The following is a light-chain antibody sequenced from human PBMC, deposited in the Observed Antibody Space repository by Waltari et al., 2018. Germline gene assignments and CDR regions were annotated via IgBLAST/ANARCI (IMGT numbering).Light chain of an antibody. J-gene: IGKJ5*01. CDR2: GAS. CDR1: QNVGKNY. V-gene: IGKV3-20*01. Sequence: EILLTQSPGTLSLSPGERATLSCRASQNVGKNYLGWYQQRPGQPPRLLIFGASNRATGIPDRFSGSGSGTDFPLTISRLESEDFAVYFCQQYASPPITFGQGTRLE. CDR3: QQYASPPIT.